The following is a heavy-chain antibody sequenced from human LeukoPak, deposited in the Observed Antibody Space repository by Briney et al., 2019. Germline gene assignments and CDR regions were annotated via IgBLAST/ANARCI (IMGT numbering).Heavy chain of an antibody. Sequence: GGSLRLSCAASGFTSSSYAMSWVRQAPGQGLEWVSAISGSGGSTYYADSVKGRFTISRDNSKNTLYLQMNSLRAEDTAVYYCAKDLTRGITIFGVVTTASVFDYWGQGTLVTVSS. J-gene: IGHJ4*02. CDR3: AKDLTRGITIFGVVTTASVFDY. V-gene: IGHV3-23*01. D-gene: IGHD3-3*01. CDR1: GFTSSSYA. CDR2: ISGSGGST.